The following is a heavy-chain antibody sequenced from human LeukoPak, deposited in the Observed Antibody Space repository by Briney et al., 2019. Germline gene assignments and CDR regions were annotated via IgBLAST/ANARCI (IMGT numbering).Heavy chain of an antibody. CDR2: IYYSGST. Sequence: SETLSLTCTVSVCTIRNRSYYWVWIRQPPGKGLEWIGSIYYSGSTYYNPSLKSRVTISVDTSKNQFSLKLSSVTAADTAVYYCRLWSAGYAFDIWGQGTMVTVSS. CDR1: VCTIRNRSYY. J-gene: IGHJ3*02. V-gene: IGHV4-39*01. CDR3: RLWSAGYAFDI. D-gene: IGHD5-18*01.